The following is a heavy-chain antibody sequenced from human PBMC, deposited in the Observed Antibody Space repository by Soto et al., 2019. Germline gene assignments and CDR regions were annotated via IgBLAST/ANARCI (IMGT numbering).Heavy chain of an antibody. J-gene: IGHJ6*02. CDR2: ISYDGYLK. CDR3: AKDFKVSGSHYGTLNYYYGMDV. CDR1: GFTFSTYG. V-gene: IGHV3-30*18. Sequence: PVGPLRLSCAASGFTFSTYGMQWVRQAPGKGLEWVAVISYDGYLKYYVDAVKGRFTVARDNSKNTLFLEMNSLRVEDTAVYFCAKDFKVSGSHYGTLNYYYGMDVWGQGTTVTVS. D-gene: IGHD3-10*01.